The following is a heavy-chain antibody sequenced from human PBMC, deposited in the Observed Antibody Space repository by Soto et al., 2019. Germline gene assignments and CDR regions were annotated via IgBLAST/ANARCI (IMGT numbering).Heavy chain of an antibody. D-gene: IGHD2-21*01. CDR1: GFSFRDYF. V-gene: IGHV3-11*01. J-gene: IGHJ4*02. CDR3: ARDDHTYGVY. CDR2: IGPYGNSI. Sequence: GESLKISCAASGFSFRDYFMSWLRQAPGKGLEWVSYIGPYGNSIYYAESVKGRFTISRDDATKSLHLHMNSLRTDDTAVYYCARDDHTYGVYWGQGTPVTVSS.